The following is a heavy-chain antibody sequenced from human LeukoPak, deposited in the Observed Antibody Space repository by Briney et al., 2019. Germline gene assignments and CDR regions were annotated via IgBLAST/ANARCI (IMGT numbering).Heavy chain of an antibody. CDR1: GYTFTSYG. V-gene: IGHV1-18*01. CDR3: ARDIKVYCSSTSCSLAY. CDR2: ISAYNSNT. D-gene: IGHD2-2*01. Sequence: ASVKVSCKASGYTFTSYGISWVRQAPGQGPEWMGWISAYNSNTNYAQKLQGRVTMTTDTSTSTAYMELRSLRSDDTAVYYCARDIKVYCSSTSCSLAYWGQGTLVTVSS. J-gene: IGHJ4*02.